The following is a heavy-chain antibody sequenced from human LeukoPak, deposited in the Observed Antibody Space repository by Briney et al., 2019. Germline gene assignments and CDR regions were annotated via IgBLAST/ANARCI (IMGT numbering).Heavy chain of an antibody. J-gene: IGHJ4*02. D-gene: IGHD2-15*01. CDR3: VRGRLFRGGFDS. CDR2: ILDNGDT. V-gene: IGHV3-53*01. CDR1: GFTVSNNY. Sequence: GGSLRLSCAASGFTVSNNYMSWVRQVPGKGPEWVSGILDNGDTNYADSVKGRFTISRDNSKNTLYLQMSSLRADDTAVYYWVRGRLFRGGFDSWGQGTLVTVS.